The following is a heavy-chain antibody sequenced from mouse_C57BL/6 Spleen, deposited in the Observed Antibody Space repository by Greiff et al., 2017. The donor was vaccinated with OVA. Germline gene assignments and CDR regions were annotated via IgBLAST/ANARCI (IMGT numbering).Heavy chain of an antibody. J-gene: IGHJ3*01. Sequence: EVKLMESGGGLVKPGGSLKLSCAASGFTFSSYAMSWVRQTPEKRLEWVATISDGGSYTYYPDNVKGRFTISRDNAKNNLYLQMSHPKSEDTAMYYCAGYYGSSYWFAYWGQGTLVTVSA. CDR3: AGYYGSSYWFAY. V-gene: IGHV5-4*03. CDR1: GFTFSSYA. CDR2: ISDGGSYT. D-gene: IGHD1-1*01.